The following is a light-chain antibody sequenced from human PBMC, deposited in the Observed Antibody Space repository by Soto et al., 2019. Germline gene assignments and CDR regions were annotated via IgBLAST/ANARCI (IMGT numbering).Light chain of an antibody. CDR3: ATWDDTLNGRV. J-gene: IGLJ3*02. CDR1: SSNIGSNS. Sequence: QSVPTQPPSASGTPGQRVTISCSGSSSNIGSNSVNWYHQVAGTAPKLLIHSDNQRPSGVPDRFSGSKSGTSASLAISGLQSGDEADYYCATWDDTLNGRVFGGGTKLTVL. V-gene: IGLV1-44*01. CDR2: SDN.